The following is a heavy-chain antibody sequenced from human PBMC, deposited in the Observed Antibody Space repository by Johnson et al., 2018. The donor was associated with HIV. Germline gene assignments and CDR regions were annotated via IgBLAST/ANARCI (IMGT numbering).Heavy chain of an antibody. J-gene: IGHJ3*02. CDR2: IWYDGSNK. CDR1: GFTFSSYG. Sequence: QVQLVESGGGVVQPGRSLRLSCAASGFTFSSYGMHWVRQAPGKGLEWVAVIWYDGSNKYYADSVKGRFTISRDNSKNTLYLQMNSLRAEDTAVYYCAREYYYESPEAFDIWGQGTTVTVSS. V-gene: IGHV3-33*01. D-gene: IGHD3-22*01. CDR3: AREYYYESPEAFDI.